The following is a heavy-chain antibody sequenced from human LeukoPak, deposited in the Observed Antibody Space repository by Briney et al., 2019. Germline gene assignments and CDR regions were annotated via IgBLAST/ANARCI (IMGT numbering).Heavy chain of an antibody. CDR3: ARATNSFYDSSGYYDALTYYYGMDV. CDR1: GLAPSIFW. V-gene: IGHV3-7*01. J-gene: IGHJ6*02. CDR2: IKQDGREK. D-gene: IGHD3-22*01. Sequence: PGRSLRPSPAASGLAPSIFWVSCGREAPGTGGEWGADIKQDGREKYFVDSVKGRFTISRDNAKNSLYLQMNSLRAEDTAVYYCARATNSFYDSSGYYDALTYYYGMDVWGQGTTVTVSS.